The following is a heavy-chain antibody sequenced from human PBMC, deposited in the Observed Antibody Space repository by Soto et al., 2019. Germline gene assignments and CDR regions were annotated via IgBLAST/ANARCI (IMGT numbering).Heavy chain of an antibody. D-gene: IGHD3-10*01. J-gene: IGHJ5*02. CDR1: GFTFSGYA. CDR3: AKDRILLSFGELTYNWFDP. Sequence: EVQLLESGGGLVQPGGSLRLSCAASGFTFSGYAMSWVRQAPGKGLEWVSAITGTGGATYYADSVKGRFTISRDNSKNTLYLQMNSLRAEDTAVYYCAKDRILLSFGELTYNWFDPWGQGTLVTVSS. V-gene: IGHV3-23*01. CDR2: ITGTGGAT.